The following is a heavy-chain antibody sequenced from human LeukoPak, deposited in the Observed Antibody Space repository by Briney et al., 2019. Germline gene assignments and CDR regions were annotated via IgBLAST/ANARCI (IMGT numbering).Heavy chain of an antibody. CDR3: ARSLTMVRGAYYFDY. CDR2: IIPIFGTA. D-gene: IGHD3-10*01. J-gene: IGHJ4*02. Sequence: SVKVSCKASGGTFSSYAISWVRQAPGQGLEWMGGIIPIFGTANYAQKFQGRVTITADESTSTAYMELSSLRSEDTAVYYCARSLTMVRGAYYFDYWGQGTLVTFSS. V-gene: IGHV1-69*13. CDR1: GGTFSSYA.